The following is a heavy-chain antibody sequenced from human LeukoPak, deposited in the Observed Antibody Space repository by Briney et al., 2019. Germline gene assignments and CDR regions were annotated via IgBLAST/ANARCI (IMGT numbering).Heavy chain of an antibody. D-gene: IGHD5/OR15-5a*01. CDR1: GFTFSSYA. J-gene: IGHJ6*02. Sequence: PGGSLRLSCAASGFTFSSYAMHWVRQAPGKGLEWVAVISYDGSNKYYADSVKGRFTISRDNSKNTLYLQMNSLRAEDTAVYYCARVSQTQTYYYYGMDVWAKGPRSPSP. CDR3: ARVSQTQTYYYYGMDV. V-gene: IGHV3-30*04. CDR2: ISYDGSNK.